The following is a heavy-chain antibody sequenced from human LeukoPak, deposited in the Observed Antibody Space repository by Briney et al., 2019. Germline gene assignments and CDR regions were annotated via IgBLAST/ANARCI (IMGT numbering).Heavy chain of an antibody. V-gene: IGHV3-30*03. J-gene: IGHJ4*02. CDR3: TRVYLERLTAGYFDH. Sequence: GGSLRLSCAASGITFSTYGMYWVRQAPGKGLEWVAVISYDGRQKYYADSVKGRFTISRDNSKNTLFLQMNSLRDEDTAVYYCTRVYLERLTAGYFDHWGQGTLVTVSP. CDR2: ISYDGRQK. CDR1: GITFSTYG. D-gene: IGHD2-8*01.